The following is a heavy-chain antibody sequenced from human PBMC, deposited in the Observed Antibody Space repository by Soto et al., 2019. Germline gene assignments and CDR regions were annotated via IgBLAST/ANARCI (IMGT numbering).Heavy chain of an antibody. J-gene: IGHJ3*01. Sequence: EVQLVESGGDLIQPGGSLRLSCAASGFTVSSNYMSWVRQAPGKGLEWVSLIYTGGSTYYTDSVKGRFTISRDNSKNTPYLQMNSLRAEDTAVYYCARDKLVAGNKQGAFDSWGQGTMVTVSS. D-gene: IGHD6-19*01. V-gene: IGHV3-53*01. CDR1: GFTVSSNY. CDR2: IYTGGST. CDR3: ARDKLVAGNKQGAFDS.